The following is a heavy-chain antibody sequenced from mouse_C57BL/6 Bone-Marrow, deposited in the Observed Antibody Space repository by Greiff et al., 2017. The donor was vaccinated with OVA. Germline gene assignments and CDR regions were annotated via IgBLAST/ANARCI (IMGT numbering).Heavy chain of an antibody. V-gene: IGHV5-4*01. J-gene: IGHJ4*01. CDR1: GFTFSSYA. D-gene: IGHD2-1*01. Sequence: EVQRVESGGGLVKPGGSLKLSCAASGFTFSSYAMSWVRQTPEKRLEWVATISDGGSYTYYPDNVKGRFTISRDEAKNNLYLQRSHLKDEETAMYYCARAYGNSYAMDYWGQGTSVTVSS. CDR3: ARAYGNSYAMDY. CDR2: ISDGGSYT.